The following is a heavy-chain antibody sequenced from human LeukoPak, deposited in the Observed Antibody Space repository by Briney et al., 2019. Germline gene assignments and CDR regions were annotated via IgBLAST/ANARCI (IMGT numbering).Heavy chain of an antibody. D-gene: IGHD3-3*01. V-gene: IGHV3-7*01. CDR2: IKQDGSEK. Sequence: SGGSLRLSCAASGFTFSSYWMSWVRQAPGKGLEWVANIKQDGSEKYYVDSVKGRFTISRDNAKNSLYLQMNSLRAEDTAVYYCAREPPPYYDFWSGYSIYYFDYWGQGTLVTVSS. CDR1: GFTFSSYW. J-gene: IGHJ4*02. CDR3: AREPPPYYDFWSGYSIYYFDY.